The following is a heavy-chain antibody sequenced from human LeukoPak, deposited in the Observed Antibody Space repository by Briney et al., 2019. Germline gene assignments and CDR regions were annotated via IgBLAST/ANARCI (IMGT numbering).Heavy chain of an antibody. J-gene: IGHJ4*02. CDR2: IRYDGTIK. V-gene: IGHV3-30*02. CDR3: VRDNPRCCGVVPANIDDY. Sequence: GGSLRLSCAASAFTFSSYGMHWVRQAPGKGLEWVAFIRYDGTIKYYADSVKGRFTISRDNSKNTLYLLMNSLRAEDTAVYYCVRDNPRCCGVVPANIDDYWGQGTLVTVSS. CDR1: AFTFSSYG. D-gene: IGHD2-15*01.